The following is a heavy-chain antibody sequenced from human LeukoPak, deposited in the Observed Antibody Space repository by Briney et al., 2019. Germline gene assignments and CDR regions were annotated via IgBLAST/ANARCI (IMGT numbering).Heavy chain of an antibody. V-gene: IGHV4-34*01. CDR3: ASPGRNYYGSGSYPQEGDY. J-gene: IGHJ4*02. D-gene: IGHD3-10*01. CDR1: GGSISSYY. CDR2: INHSGST. Sequence: SETLSLTCTVSGGSISSYYWSWIRQPAGKGLEWIGEINHSGSTNYNPSLKSRVTISVDTSKNQFSLKLSSVTAADTAVYYCASPGRNYYGSGSYPQEGDYWGQGTLVTVSS.